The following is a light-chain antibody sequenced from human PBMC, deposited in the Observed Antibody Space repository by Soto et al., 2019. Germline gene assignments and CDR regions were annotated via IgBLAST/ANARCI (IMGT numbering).Light chain of an antibody. CDR3: HQSGSSPLP. CDR2: IAS. Sequence: EIVLTQFPATLSLSPGERATLSCRASQSLHSNFLVWYQQKRGQAPRLLISIASRRATGIPDRFTGSGSGTDFTLTISRLEPEDFAVYYSHQSGSSPLPFGSGTKV. CDR1: QSLHSNF. J-gene: IGKJ3*01. V-gene: IGKV3-20*01.